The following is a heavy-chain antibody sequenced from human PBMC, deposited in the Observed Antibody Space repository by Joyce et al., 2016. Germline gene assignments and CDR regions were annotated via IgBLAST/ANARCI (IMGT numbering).Heavy chain of an antibody. D-gene: IGHD3-22*01. CDR2: ISDCGDNK. CDR3: AREGTDYYHTSLPY. J-gene: IGHJ4*02. CDR1: GFIFSTFG. V-gene: IGHV3-33*01. Sequence: QVRLVEFGGVVVQPGGSLRLSCATSGFIFSTFGMHWVRQGPGKGLGWGGVISDCGDNKYYADSVKGRFIISRDNSKNMLYLQMNSLRAEDTAVYYCAREGTDYYHTSLPYWGQGTLVTVSS.